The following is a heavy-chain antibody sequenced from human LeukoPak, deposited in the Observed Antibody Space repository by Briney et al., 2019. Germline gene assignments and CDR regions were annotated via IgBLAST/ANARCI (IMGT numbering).Heavy chain of an antibody. J-gene: IGHJ4*02. CDR3: ARVGYYDVLTGCCDY. D-gene: IGHD3-9*01. CDR2: ISAYNGDT. Sequence: ASVKVSCKASGYIFPAYGISWVRQAPGQGLEWMGWISAYNGDTDYAQNLQGRFTMTTDTSTSTAYMELRSLRSDDTAVYYCARVGYYDVLTGCCDYWGQGTLVTVSS. CDR1: GYIFPAYG. V-gene: IGHV1-18*01.